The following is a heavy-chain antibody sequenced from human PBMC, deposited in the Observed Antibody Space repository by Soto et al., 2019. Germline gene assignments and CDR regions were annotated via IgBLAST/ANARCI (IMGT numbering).Heavy chain of an antibody. CDR2: INPNRGVT. D-gene: IGHD1-1*01. V-gene: IGHV1-2*02. J-gene: IGHJ5*02. Sequence: SVKVSCKASGYTFTGYFIHWVRQAPGEGLEWVRYINPNRGVTKYAPRFLGRVTITRDTSIRTAYMDLNNLRSDDTAVYVCARGRGTLLAPIPWGPGTLVTVSS. CDR1: GYTFTGYF. CDR3: ARGRGTLLAPIP.